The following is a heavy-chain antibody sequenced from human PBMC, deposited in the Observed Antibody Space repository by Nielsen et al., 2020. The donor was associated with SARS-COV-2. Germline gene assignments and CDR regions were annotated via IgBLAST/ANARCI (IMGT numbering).Heavy chain of an antibody. CDR3: AKGDGNSWSPFLYLDY. V-gene: IGHV3-23*01. D-gene: IGHD6-13*01. Sequence: GESLKISCAGSGFILSRYAMSWVRQAPGKGLEWVSVISSSGSSTGYADSVKGRFTISRDNSKNTLYLQMNSLRAEDTAVYYCAKGDGNSWSPFLYLDYWGQGTLVTVSS. CDR2: ISSSGSST. J-gene: IGHJ4*02. CDR1: GFILSRYA.